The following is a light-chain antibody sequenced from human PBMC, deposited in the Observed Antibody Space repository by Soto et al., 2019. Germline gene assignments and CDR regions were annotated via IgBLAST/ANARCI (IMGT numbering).Light chain of an antibody. J-gene: IGKJ5*01. CDR3: QQRSNWPT. V-gene: IGKV3-11*01. Sequence: VLTQSPATLSLSPGQRPTFSWRASQNVNNFLAWYQQKPGQAPRILIYDASNRATGIPARFSGSGSGTDFTLTISSLESEDFAIYYCQQRSNWPTFGQGTRLEIK. CDR2: DAS. CDR1: QNVNNF.